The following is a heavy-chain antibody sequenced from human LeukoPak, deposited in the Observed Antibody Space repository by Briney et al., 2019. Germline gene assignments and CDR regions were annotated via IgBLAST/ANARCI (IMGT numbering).Heavy chain of an antibody. Sequence: ASVKVSCKASGYTFTSYGISWVRQAPGQGLEWMGGIIPIFGTANYAQKFQGRVTITTDESTSTAYMGLSSLRSEDTAVYYCARGRGITMPFDPWGQGTLVTVSS. J-gene: IGHJ5*02. CDR2: IIPIFGTA. CDR3: ARGRGITMPFDP. V-gene: IGHV1-69*05. D-gene: IGHD3-3*01. CDR1: GYTFTSYG.